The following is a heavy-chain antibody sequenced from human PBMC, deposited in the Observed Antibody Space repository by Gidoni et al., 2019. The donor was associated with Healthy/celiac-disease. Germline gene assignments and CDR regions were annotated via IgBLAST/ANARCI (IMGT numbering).Heavy chain of an antibody. CDR3: ARWIGTTNYFDY. D-gene: IGHD1-7*01. CDR2: IYYSGST. J-gene: IGHJ4*02. Sequence: QLQLQESGPGLVKPSETLSLTCTVSGGSISSYYWSWIRQPPGKGLEWIGYIYYSGSTNYNPSLKSRVTISVDTSKNQFSLKLSSVTAADTAVYYCARWIGTTNYFDYWGQGTLVTVSS. V-gene: IGHV4-59*08. CDR1: GGSISSYY.